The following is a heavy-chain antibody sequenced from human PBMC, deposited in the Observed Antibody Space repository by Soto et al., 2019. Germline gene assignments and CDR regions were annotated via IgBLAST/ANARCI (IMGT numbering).Heavy chain of an antibody. CDR1: GGSVNTPTFY. CDR2: ILYNGST. J-gene: IGHJ4*02. D-gene: IGHD2-15*01. Sequence: QVQLWESGPGLVRPSETLSLTCTVSGGSVNTPTFYWIWIRQPPGKGLEWIGYILYNGSTSYNPSLKSRVTVSIATCKNPFSLSLRSVTAADTAVYYCARQSRWWALLGWGPGNLVSVSS. V-gene: IGHV4-61*01. CDR3: ARQSRWWALLG.